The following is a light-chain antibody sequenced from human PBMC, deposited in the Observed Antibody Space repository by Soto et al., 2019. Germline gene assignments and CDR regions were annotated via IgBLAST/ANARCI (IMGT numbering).Light chain of an antibody. Sequence: EIVLTQSPATLSVSPGKRVTLACRASQSVSSNLAWYQQKPGQTPRLLIYGASTRATGIPGRFSGSGSGTEFTLTISSLQPEDIAVYYCQQYNNWPWSFGQGTRVEIK. CDR2: GAS. CDR1: QSVSSN. CDR3: QQYNNWPWS. V-gene: IGKV3-15*01. J-gene: IGKJ1*01.